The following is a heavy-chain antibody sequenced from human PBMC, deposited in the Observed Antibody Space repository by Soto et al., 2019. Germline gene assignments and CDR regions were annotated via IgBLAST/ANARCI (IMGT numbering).Heavy chain of an antibody. J-gene: IGHJ4*01. CDR3: ARLAEYCNGIKCYSNFDF. Sequence: GASVKVSCKTSGYNFTNFDINWVRQAPGRGLVWMGWMNPSRGETCSAQNFQGRVTMTRDISTRTFFMQLTSLRSEDTAIYYCARLAEYCNGIKCYSNFDFWGRGTQVTVSS. D-gene: IGHD2-15*01. CDR1: GYNFTNFD. CDR2: MNPSRGET. V-gene: IGHV1-8*01.